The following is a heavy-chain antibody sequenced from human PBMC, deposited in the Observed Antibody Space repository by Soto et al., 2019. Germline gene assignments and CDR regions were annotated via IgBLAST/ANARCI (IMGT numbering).Heavy chain of an antibody. CDR2: IYHSGST. CDR3: AKDGRNGYNLFY. V-gene: IGHV4-4*02. D-gene: IGHD5-12*01. CDR1: GDSISSGGW. Sequence: QVQLQESGPGVVKPSGTLSLTCAVSGDSISSGGWWSWVRQPPGKGLEWIGEIYHSGSTNYNPSLKIRVTILVDMSKNHFSLNLNSVNVADTAIYYCAKDGRNGYNLFYWGQGTRVTVSS. J-gene: IGHJ4*02.